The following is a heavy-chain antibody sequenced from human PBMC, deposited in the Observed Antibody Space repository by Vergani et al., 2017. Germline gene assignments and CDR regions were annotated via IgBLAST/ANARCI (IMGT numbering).Heavy chain of an antibody. CDR3: AGDRYYLGSGSYPYFFYFGLDV. D-gene: IGHD3-10*01. CDR2: ISISSSYI. CDR1: GFTFSSYS. Sequence: EVQLVESGGGLVKRGGSLRLSCAASGFTFSSYSMNWVRQAPGKGLEWVSSISISSSYIHYSDSLKGRFTISRDNAKSSLYLQMNSLRAEDTGVYYCAGDRYYLGSGSYPYFFYFGLDVWGEGTAVTVSS. V-gene: IGHV3-21*01. J-gene: IGHJ6*04.